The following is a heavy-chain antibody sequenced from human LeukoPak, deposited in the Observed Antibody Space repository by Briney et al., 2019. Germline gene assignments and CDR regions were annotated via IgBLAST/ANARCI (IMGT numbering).Heavy chain of an antibody. Sequence: GGSLRLSCAASGFTFSSYSMNWVRQAPGKGLEWVSFISSSSSYIYYADSVKGRFTISRDNAKNSLYLQMNSLRAEDTAGYYCASSIVGATSDSDYWGQGTLVTVSS. D-gene: IGHD1-26*01. CDR3: ASSIVGATSDSDY. CDR2: ISSSSSYI. J-gene: IGHJ4*02. CDR1: GFTFSSYS. V-gene: IGHV3-21*01.